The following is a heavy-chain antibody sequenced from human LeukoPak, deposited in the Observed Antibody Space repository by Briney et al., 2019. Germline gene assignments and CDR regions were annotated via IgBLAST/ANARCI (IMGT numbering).Heavy chain of an antibody. J-gene: IGHJ4*02. D-gene: IGHD3-3*01. Sequence: PGESLKISCKGSGYRFSSYWIGWVRQMPGKGLGWMGIIYPGDSDTRYSPSFQGQVTISADKSISTAYLQWSSLKASDTAIYYCARHRDDFLEWLPFDYWGQGTLVTVSS. CDR1: GYRFSSYW. V-gene: IGHV5-51*01. CDR2: IYPGDSDT. CDR3: ARHRDDFLEWLPFDY.